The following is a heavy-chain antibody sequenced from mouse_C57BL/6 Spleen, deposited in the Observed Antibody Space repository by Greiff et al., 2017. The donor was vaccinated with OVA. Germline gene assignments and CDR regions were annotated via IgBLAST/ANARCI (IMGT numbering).Heavy chain of an antibody. J-gene: IGHJ2*01. CDR2: INPGSGGT. Sequence: QVQLQQSGAELVRPGTSVKVSCKASGYAFTNYLIEWVKQRPGQGLEWIGVINPGSGGTNYNEKFKGKATLTEDTSSSTAYMQLSSLTSEDSAVYFCARSLGRGGYFDYWGQGTTLTVSS. CDR1: GYAFTNYL. V-gene: IGHV1-54*01. CDR3: ARSLGRGGYFDY. D-gene: IGHD4-1*01.